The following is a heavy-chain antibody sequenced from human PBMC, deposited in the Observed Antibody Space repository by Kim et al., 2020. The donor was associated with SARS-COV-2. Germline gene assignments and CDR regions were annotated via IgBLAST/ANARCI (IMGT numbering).Heavy chain of an antibody. CDR2: INGDGTT. CDR1: GFTFSSYW. J-gene: IGHJ3*02. CDR3: TRDERITITSRGAFNM. Sequence: GGSLRLSCAASGFTFSSYWMHWVRQAPGKGLVWVSRINGDGTTTYADSVKGRFTISRDNAKSTLYLQMNSLSAEDTAVYYCTRDERITITSRGAFNMWGQGTMVTVSS. D-gene: IGHD4-4*01. V-gene: IGHV3-74*01.